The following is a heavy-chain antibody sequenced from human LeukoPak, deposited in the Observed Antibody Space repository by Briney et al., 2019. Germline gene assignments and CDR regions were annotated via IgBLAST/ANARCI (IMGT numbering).Heavy chain of an antibody. V-gene: IGHV5-51*01. J-gene: IGHJ4*02. CDR2: IYPGESDT. CDR3: ARHAPYSGSYYPDY. CDR1: GYSFTSYW. Sequence: GESLKISCKGSGYSFTSYWLGWVRQMPGKGLEWMGIIYPGESDTRYSPSFQGQVTISADKSISTAYLQWSSLKASDTAMYYCARHAPYSGSYYPDYWGQGTLVTVSS. D-gene: IGHD1-26*01.